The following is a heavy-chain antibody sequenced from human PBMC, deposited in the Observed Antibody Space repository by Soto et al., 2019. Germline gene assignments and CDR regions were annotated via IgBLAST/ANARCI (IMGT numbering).Heavy chain of an antibody. Sequence: QVQLQESGPGLVKPSQTLSLTCTVSGGSISSGGYYWSWIRQHPGKGLEWIGYIYYSGSTYYNPSLKSRVTISVDTSKNKFSLKLSSVTAADTAVYYCARDTTRYCSGGSCYSGYYYYGMDVWGQGTTVTVSS. CDR3: ARDTTRYCSGGSCYSGYYYYGMDV. J-gene: IGHJ6*02. CDR2: IYYSGST. CDR1: GGSISSGGYY. D-gene: IGHD2-15*01. V-gene: IGHV4-31*03.